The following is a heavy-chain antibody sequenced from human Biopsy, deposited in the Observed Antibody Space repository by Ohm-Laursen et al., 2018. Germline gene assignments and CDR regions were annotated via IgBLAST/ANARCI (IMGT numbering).Heavy chain of an antibody. CDR1: GDSISSYY. CDR3: ARDRGYYSDRTVPGYFDL. J-gene: IGHJ2*01. CDR2: VHYTGIT. D-gene: IGHD3-22*01. Sequence: SETLSLTCTVSGDSISSYYWGWIRQPPGKGLEWIGYVHYTGITDYNRSLQSRVTISVDTSKNHFSLRLRSVTPADTAIYYCARDRGYYSDRTVPGYFDLWGRGTLVTVSS. V-gene: IGHV4-59*01.